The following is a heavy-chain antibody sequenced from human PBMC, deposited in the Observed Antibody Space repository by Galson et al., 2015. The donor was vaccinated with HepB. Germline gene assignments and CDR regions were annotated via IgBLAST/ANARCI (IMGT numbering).Heavy chain of an antibody. CDR1: GYTFTSFG. D-gene: IGHD1-20*01. CDR2: ISAYNGNT. J-gene: IGHJ6*02. CDR3: ARDGNNWSGRRGMDV. V-gene: IGHV1-18*04. Sequence: SVKVSCKASGYTFTSFGISWVRQAPGQGLEWMGWISAYNGNTNYAQTLQVRVTMITDTSTSTAYMELRSLRSDDTAVYYCARDGNNWSGRRGMDVWGQGTTVTVSS.